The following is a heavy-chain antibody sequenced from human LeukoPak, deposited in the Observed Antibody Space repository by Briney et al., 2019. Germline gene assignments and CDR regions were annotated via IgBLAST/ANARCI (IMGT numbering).Heavy chain of an antibody. D-gene: IGHD1-26*01. V-gene: IGHV3-30-3*01. Sequence: GMSLRLSCAASGFTFSGYAMHWVRRAPGKGLEWVAVISYDGSNTYYADSVKGRFTISRDNSKNTLYLQMTSLRAEDTAVYYCARDSGAGWELPKYYFDYWGQGTLVTVSS. CDR2: ISYDGSNT. CDR1: GFTFSGYA. J-gene: IGHJ4*02. CDR3: ARDSGAGWELPKYYFDY.